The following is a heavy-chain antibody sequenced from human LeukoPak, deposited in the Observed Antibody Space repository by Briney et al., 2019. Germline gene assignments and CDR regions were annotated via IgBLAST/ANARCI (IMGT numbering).Heavy chain of an antibody. D-gene: IGHD3-10*01. J-gene: IGHJ5*02. V-gene: IGHV4-59*12. CDR3: ARAQKILLWFGELPAWFDP. CDR2: IFYNEGT. CDR1: SGSFRTYY. Sequence: SETLSLTCTVSSGSFRTYYWSWIRQPPGKGLEWIGYIFYNEGTSYNPSLKSRVTISVDTSKNQFSLKLSSVTAADTAVYYCARAQKILLWFGELPAWFDPWGQGTLVTVSS.